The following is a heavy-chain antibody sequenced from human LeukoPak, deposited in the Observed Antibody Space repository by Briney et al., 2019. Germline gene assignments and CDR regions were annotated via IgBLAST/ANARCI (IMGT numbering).Heavy chain of an antibody. D-gene: IGHD4-11*01. CDR3: ARGDSNYGPYYFDY. CDR1: GFTVSSNY. CDR2: IYSGGST. V-gene: IGHV3-53*01. J-gene: IGHJ4*02. Sequence: PGGSLSLSCAASGFTVSSNYMSWVRKAPGKGLEWVSVIYSGGSTYYADSVKGRFTISRDNSKNTLYLQMNSLRAEDTAVYYCARGDSNYGPYYFDYWGQGTLVTVSS.